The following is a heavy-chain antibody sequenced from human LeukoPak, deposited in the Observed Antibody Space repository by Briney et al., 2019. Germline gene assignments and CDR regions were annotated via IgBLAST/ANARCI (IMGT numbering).Heavy chain of an antibody. CDR3: ARDWRYCSGGSCSYYFDY. CDR1: GVSISSYY. D-gene: IGHD2-15*01. V-gene: IGHV4-4*07. J-gene: IGHJ4*02. Sequence: PSETLSLTCTVSGVSISSYYWTWIRQPAGKGLEWIGRIYTSGSTNYNPSLNSRVTISVDKSKNHLSLKLSSVTASDTVVYYCARDWRYCSGGSCSYYFDYWGQGALVTVSS. CDR2: IYTSGST.